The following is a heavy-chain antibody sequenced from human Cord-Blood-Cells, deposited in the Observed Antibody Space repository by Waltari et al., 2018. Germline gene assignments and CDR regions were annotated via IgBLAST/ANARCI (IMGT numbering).Heavy chain of an antibody. CDR3: ARDWEYSSSSWYFDL. V-gene: IGHV1-69*01. D-gene: IGHD6-6*01. J-gene: IGHJ2*01. Sequence: APGQGLEWMGGIIPIFGTANYAQKFQGRVTITADESTSTAYMELSSLRSEDTAVYYCARDWEYSSSSWYFDLWGRGTLVTVSS. CDR2: IIPIFGTA.